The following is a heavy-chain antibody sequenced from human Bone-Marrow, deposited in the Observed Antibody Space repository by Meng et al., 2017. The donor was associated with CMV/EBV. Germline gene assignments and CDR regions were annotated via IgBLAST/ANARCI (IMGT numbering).Heavy chain of an antibody. CDR2: ISYDGSNK. CDR1: GFTFSSYA. Sequence: GGSLRLSCAASGFTFSSYAMHWVRQAPGKGLEWVAVISYDGSNKYYADSVKGRFTISRDNSKNTLYLQMNSLRAEDTAVYYCARDIGSTSSFFDYWGQGKLVTVSS. J-gene: IGHJ4*02. D-gene: IGHD2-2*01. V-gene: IGHV3-30-3*01. CDR3: ARDIGSTSSFFDY.